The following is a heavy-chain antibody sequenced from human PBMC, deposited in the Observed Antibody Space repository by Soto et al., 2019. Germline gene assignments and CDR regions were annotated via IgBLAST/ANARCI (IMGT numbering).Heavy chain of an antibody. Sequence: QVQLQESGPGLVKPSQTLSLTCDVSGASVTRAGSYWGWIRQRPGQGLEWIGYIYFDGTTYYNPSLKDRVIISADTSRNQFSLSLSFLTAADTAVYYCATRTTVTTFDYWGQGTLVTVSS. CDR1: GASVTRAGSY. D-gene: IGHD4-17*01. CDR3: ATRTTVTTFDY. J-gene: IGHJ4*02. V-gene: IGHV4-31*11. CDR2: IYFDGTT.